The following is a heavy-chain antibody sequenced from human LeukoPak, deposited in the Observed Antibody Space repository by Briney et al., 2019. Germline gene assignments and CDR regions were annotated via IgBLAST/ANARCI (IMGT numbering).Heavy chain of an antibody. D-gene: IGHD6-13*01. CDR2: IRYDGSNK. CDR1: GFTFSSYG. CDR3: ARGEYSSSWFKMAYYFDY. Sequence: GGSLRLSCAASGFTFSSYGMHWVRQAPAKGLERVAFIRYDGSNKYYSDSVKGRFTISRDNSKNTLYLQMNSLRAEDTAVYYCARGEYSSSWFKMAYYFDYWGQGTLVTVSS. V-gene: IGHV3-30*02. J-gene: IGHJ4*02.